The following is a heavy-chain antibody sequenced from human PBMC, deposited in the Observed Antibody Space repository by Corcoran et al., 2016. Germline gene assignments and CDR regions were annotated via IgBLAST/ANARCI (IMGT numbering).Heavy chain of an antibody. CDR3: AKYLGIVATIGFDY. CDR2: ISYDGSNK. V-gene: IGHV3-30*18. CDR1: GFTFSSYG. D-gene: IGHD5-12*01. Sequence: QVQLVESGGGVVQPGRSLRLSCAASGFTFSSYGMHWVRQAPGKGLEWVAVISYDGSNKYYADSVKGRFTISRDNSKNTLYLQMNSLRAEDTAVYYCAKYLGIVATIGFDYWGQGTLVTVSS. J-gene: IGHJ4*02.